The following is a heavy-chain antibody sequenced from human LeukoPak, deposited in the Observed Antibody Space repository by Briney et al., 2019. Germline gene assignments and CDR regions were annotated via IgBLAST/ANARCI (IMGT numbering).Heavy chain of an antibody. J-gene: IGHJ4*02. V-gene: IGHV1-2*02. Sequence: GASVKVSCKASGYTFTDYYYIHWVRQAPGQGLEWMGWLNPKSGDTNYAQKFQGRVTVTRDTSISTAYMELNRLRSDDTAVYYCARPSSTDYVWGQGTQVTVSS. CDR3: ARPSSTDYV. D-gene: IGHD2-2*01. CDR2: LNPKSGDT. CDR1: GYTFTDYY.